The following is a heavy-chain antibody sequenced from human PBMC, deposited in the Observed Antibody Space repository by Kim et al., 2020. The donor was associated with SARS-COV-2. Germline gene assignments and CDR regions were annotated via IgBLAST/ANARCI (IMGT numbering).Heavy chain of an antibody. V-gene: IGHV4-61*02. CDR1: GGSITSAYYS. CDR2: ISSSGST. Sequence: SETLSLTCTVSGGSITSAYYSWSWIRQPAGQGLEWIGRISSSGSTNYNPSLKSRVTISIDTSKNQFSLNVTSVTAADTAMYYCARDRTRNWFDPWGQGTLAT. CDR3: ARDRTRNWFDP. J-gene: IGHJ5*02.